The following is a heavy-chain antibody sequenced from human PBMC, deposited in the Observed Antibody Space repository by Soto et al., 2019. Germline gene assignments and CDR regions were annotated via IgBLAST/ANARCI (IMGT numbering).Heavy chain of an antibody. CDR3: ARGAGFGELFPWAGAFDI. CDR2: IYHSGST. J-gene: IGHJ3*02. D-gene: IGHD3-10*01. Sequence: QVQLQESGPGLVKPSQTLSLTCTVSGGSISSGGYYWSWIRQHPGKGLEWIGYIYHSGSTYYNPSLKSRVTISVDTSKNQFSLKLSSVTAADTAVYYCARGAGFGELFPWAGAFDIWGQGTMVTVSS. CDR1: GGSISSGGYY. V-gene: IGHV4-31*03.